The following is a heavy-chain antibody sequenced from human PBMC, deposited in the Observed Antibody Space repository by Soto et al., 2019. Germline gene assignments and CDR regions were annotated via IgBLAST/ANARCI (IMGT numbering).Heavy chain of an antibody. D-gene: IGHD1-26*01. CDR3: ARDGGRHSGGSDY. J-gene: IGHJ4*02. CDR2: IIPIFGTA. V-gene: IGHV1-69*01. Sequence: QVQLVQSGAEVKKPGSSVKVSCKASGGTFSSYSINWVRQAPGQGLEWMGEIIPIFGTANYAQKFQGRVTITADESTSTAYMELSSLRSEATAVYYCARDGGRHSGGSDYWGPGTLVTVSS. CDR1: GGTFSSYS.